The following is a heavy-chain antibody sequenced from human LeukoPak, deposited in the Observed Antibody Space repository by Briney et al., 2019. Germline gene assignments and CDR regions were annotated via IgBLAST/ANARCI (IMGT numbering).Heavy chain of an antibody. J-gene: IGHJ4*02. CDR1: GGSISSSSYY. Sequence: SETLSLTCTISGGSISSSSYYWGWIRQPPGKGLEWIASIYHSGTTYYNPALKSRVTMSVDTSKNQFSLKLSSVTAADTAVYYCARDHYDSSGYLIPFDYWGQGTLVTVSS. CDR2: IYHSGTT. V-gene: IGHV4-39*07. CDR3: ARDHYDSSGYLIPFDY. D-gene: IGHD3-22*01.